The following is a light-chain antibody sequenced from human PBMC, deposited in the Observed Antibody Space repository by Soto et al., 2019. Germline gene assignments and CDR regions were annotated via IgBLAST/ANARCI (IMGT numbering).Light chain of an antibody. CDR3: QQYYSYPPT. CDR2: AAS. J-gene: IGKJ3*01. Sequence: AIRMTQSPSSLSASTGDRVTITCRASKGISSYLAWYQQKPGKAPKLLIYAASTLQSGVPSRFSGSGSGTDFTLSISCLQSDDFATYYCQQYYSYPPTFGPGTKVDIK. CDR1: KGISSY. V-gene: IGKV1-8*01.